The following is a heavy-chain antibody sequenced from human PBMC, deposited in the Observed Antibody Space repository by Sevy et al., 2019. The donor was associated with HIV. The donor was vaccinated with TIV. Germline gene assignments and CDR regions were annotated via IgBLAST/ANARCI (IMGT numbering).Heavy chain of an antibody. CDR2: IYTSGST. CDR3: AGEWENGGRFDP. D-gene: IGHD1-26*01. V-gene: IGHV4-4*07. CDR1: GGSISSYY. J-gene: IGHJ5*02. Sequence: SETLSLTCTVSGGSISSYYWSWIRQPAGKGLEWIGRIYTSGSTNYNPSLKSRVTMSVDTSKNQFSLKLSSVTAADTAVYYCAGEWENGGRFDPWGQGTLVTVSS.